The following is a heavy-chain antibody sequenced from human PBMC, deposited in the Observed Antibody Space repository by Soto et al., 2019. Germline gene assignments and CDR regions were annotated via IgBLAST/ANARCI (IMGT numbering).Heavy chain of an antibody. Sequence: QVQLQESGPGLVKPSETVSLTCTVSGDSISSNYWSWIRQPPGKGLEWIGYIYNSGSTNYNPSLTSRVTISVDTSKNQFSLKLSSVTAADTAVYYCARHITTYSDFWSGSAWFVDWGQGTRVTVSS. CDR2: IYNSGST. D-gene: IGHD3-3*01. CDR3: ARHITTYSDFWSGSAWFVD. CDR1: GDSISSNY. J-gene: IGHJ4*02. V-gene: IGHV4-59*08.